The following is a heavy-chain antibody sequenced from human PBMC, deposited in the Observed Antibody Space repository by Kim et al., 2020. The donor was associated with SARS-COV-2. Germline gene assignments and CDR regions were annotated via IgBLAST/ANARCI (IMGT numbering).Heavy chain of an antibody. CDR1: GYTFSDYS. V-gene: IGHV7-4-1*02. Sequence: ASVKVSCKASGYTFSDYSMSWVRQAPGQGLEWMGGINTNTEKPTYAQGFTGRFVFSLDTSVSTAYLQISSLKAEDTAVYFCAKTFCSDTNCGRDWYFDLWGRGTLVTVSS. D-gene: IGHD2-15*01. CDR2: INTNTEKP. J-gene: IGHJ2*01. CDR3: AKTFCSDTNCGRDWYFDL.